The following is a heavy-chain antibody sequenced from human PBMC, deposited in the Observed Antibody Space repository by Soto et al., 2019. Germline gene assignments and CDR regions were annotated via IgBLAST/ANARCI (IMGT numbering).Heavy chain of an antibody. CDR2: ISSSSSYI. CDR1: GFTFSSYS. J-gene: IGHJ4*02. D-gene: IGHD6-19*01. V-gene: IGHV3-21*01. Sequence: EVQLVESGGGLVKPGGSLRLSCAASGFTFSSYSMNWVRQAPGKGLEWVSSISSSSSYIYYADSVKGRFTISRDNAKNSLYLQMNSLRAEDTAVYYCARVIAVAGRTDYWGQGTLVTVSS. CDR3: ARVIAVAGRTDY.